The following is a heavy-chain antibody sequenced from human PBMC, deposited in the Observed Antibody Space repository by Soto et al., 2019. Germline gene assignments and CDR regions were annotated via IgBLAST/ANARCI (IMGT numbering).Heavy chain of an antibody. J-gene: IGHJ4*02. CDR2: IIPVFATA. Sequence: QVQLVQSGAEVKKPGSSVKVSCKASGGTFSRHPIGWVRQAPGQGLEWMGGIIPVFATATYTQKFQGRVTITADESTSTAYMELSRLTSADTAVYYCASSGLQSCYCSGGSCYSSFDFWGQGTLVTVSS. D-gene: IGHD2-15*01. CDR1: GGTFSRHP. CDR3: ASSGLQSCYCSGGSCYSSFDF. V-gene: IGHV1-69*01.